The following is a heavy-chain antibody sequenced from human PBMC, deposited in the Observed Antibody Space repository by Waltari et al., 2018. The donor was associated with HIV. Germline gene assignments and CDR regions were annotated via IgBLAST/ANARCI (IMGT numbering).Heavy chain of an antibody. Sequence: QLQLQESGPGLVKPSETLSLTCSVPGDSISSSYYYWGWIRQPPGQGLEWIGSTYYSGSTYDNPSLKSRVTISVDTSKNQFSLKLSSVTAADTAIYYCARHEPRNTWFDPWGQGTLVTVSS. CDR1: GDSISSSYYY. V-gene: IGHV4-39*01. CDR2: TYYSGST. J-gene: IGHJ5*02. CDR3: ARHEPRNTWFDP.